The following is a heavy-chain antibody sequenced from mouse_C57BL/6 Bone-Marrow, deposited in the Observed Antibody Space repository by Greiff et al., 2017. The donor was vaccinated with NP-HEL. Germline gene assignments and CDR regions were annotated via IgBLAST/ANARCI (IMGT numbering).Heavy chain of an antibody. CDR1: GYTFTSYW. D-gene: IGHD1-1*01. CDR3: ARNYASSAWFAY. V-gene: IGHV1-55*01. J-gene: IGHJ3*01. Sequence: QVQLQQPGAELVKPGASVKMSCKASGYTFTSYWITWVKQRPGQGLEWIGDIYPGSGSTNYNEKFKSKATLTVDTSSSTAYMQLSSLTSEDSAVYYCARNYASSAWFAYWGQGTLVTVSA. CDR2: IYPGSGST.